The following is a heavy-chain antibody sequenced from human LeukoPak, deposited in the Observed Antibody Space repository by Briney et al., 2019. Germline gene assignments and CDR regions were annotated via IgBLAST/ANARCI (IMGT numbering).Heavy chain of an antibody. D-gene: IGHD2-2*01. J-gene: IGHJ5*02. V-gene: IGHV3-74*01. CDR2: INSDGSST. Sequence: PGGSLRLSCAASGFTFSSYWMHWVRQAPGKGLVWVSRINSDGSSTSYADSVKGRFTISRDNAKNSLYLQMNSLRAEDTAVYYCARDRAYCSSTSCYSWFDPWGQGTLVTVSS. CDR1: GFTFSSYW. CDR3: ARDRAYCSSTSCYSWFDP.